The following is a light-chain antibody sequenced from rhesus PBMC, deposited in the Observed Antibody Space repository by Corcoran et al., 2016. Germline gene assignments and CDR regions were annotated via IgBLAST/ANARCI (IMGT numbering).Light chain of an antibody. Sequence: AAPTQSPSLSGSAGQSVTIFCTGTSSDIGYYDGVSWYQQHPGKAPKLMIYEVSKRPSGVSDRFSGSKSGNTASLTISGLQAEDEAEYYGSSYAGSGSYIFGAGTRLTV. CDR1: SSDIGYYDG. CDR2: EVS. V-gene: IGLV2-19*02. CDR3: SSYAGSGSYI. J-gene: IGLJ1*01.